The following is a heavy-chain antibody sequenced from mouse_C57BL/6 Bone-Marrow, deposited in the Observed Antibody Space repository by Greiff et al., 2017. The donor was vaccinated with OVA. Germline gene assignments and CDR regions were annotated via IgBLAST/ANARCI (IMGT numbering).Heavy chain of an antibody. CDR3: ARAPPLYYGNYARFAY. D-gene: IGHD2-1*01. V-gene: IGHV1-54*01. Sequence: QVQLQQSGAELVRPGPSVKVSCKASGYAFTNYLIEWVKQRPGQGLEWIGVINPGSGGTNYNEKFKGKATLTAAKSSSTAYMQLSSLTSEDSAVYFCARAPPLYYGNYARFAYGGQGTLVTVSA. CDR2: INPGSGGT. CDR1: GYAFTNYL. J-gene: IGHJ3*01.